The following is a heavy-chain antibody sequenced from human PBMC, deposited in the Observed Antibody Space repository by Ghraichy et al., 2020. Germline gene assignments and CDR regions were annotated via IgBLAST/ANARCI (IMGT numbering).Heavy chain of an antibody. V-gene: IGHV4-59*01. J-gene: IGHJ6*02. Sequence: SETLSLTCTVSGGSISSYYWSWIRQPPGKGLEWNGYIYYSGSTNYNPSLKSRVTISVDTSKNQFSLKLSSVTAADTAVYYCARDPGSSSFLDVWGQGTTVTVSS. D-gene: IGHD6-6*01. CDR1: GGSISSYY. CDR3: ARDPGSSSFLDV. CDR2: IYYSGST.